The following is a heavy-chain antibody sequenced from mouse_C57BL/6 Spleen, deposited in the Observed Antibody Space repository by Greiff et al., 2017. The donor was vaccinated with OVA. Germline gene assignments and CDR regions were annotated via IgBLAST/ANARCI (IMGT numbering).Heavy chain of an antibody. J-gene: IGHJ4*01. CDR2: IHPNSGST. CDR3: ARFGVTTREYYAMDY. V-gene: IGHV1-64*01. Sequence: QVQLQQPGAELVKPGASVKLSCKASGYTFTSYWMHWVKQRPGQGLEWIGMIHPNSGSTNYNEKFKSKATLTVDKSSSTAYMQLSSLTSEDSAVYYCARFGVTTREYYAMDYWGQGTSVTVSS. D-gene: IGHD2-2*01. CDR1: GYTFTSYW.